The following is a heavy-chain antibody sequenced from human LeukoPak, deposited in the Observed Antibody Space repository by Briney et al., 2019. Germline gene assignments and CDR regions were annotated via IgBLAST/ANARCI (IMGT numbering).Heavy chain of an antibody. CDR2: FDPEDGET. CDR1: GYTLTELS. CDR3: ATWPTVVTSPHFDY. Sequence: ASVKVSCKASGYTLTELSMHWVRQAPGKGLEWMGGFDPEDGETIYAQKFQGRVTMTEDTSTDTAYMELSSLRSEDTAVYYCATWPTVVTSPHFDYWGQGTLVTVSS. J-gene: IGHJ4*02. V-gene: IGHV1-24*01. D-gene: IGHD4-23*01.